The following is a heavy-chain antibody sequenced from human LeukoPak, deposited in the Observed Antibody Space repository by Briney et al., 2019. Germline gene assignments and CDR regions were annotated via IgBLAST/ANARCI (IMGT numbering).Heavy chain of an antibody. CDR3: AKDIRYDSSGTTDY. J-gene: IGHJ4*02. V-gene: IGHV3-48*03. D-gene: IGHD3-22*01. CDR1: GFTFSSYE. CDR2: ISSSGSTI. Sequence: GGSLRLSCAASGFTFSSYEMNWVRQAPGKGLEWVSYISSSGSTIYYADSVKGRFTISRDNAKNSLYLQMTSLRAEDTALYYCAKDIRYDSSGTTDYWGQGTLVTVSS.